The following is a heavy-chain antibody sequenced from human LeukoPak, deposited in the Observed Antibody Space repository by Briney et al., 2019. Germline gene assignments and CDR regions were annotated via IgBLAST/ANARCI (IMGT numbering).Heavy chain of an antibody. D-gene: IGHD6-13*01. V-gene: IGHV3-43*02. CDR3: AKVYVGSWYAYDH. J-gene: IGHJ4*02. Sequence: GGSLRLSCTASGFTFDDYAMHWVRQAPAKGLEWVSLISGDGGTTDYADSVKGRFSISRDNRRNSLYLHMNSLRTEDTALYFCAKVYVGSWYAYDHWGQGTLVTVSA. CDR2: ISGDGGTT. CDR1: GFTFDDYA.